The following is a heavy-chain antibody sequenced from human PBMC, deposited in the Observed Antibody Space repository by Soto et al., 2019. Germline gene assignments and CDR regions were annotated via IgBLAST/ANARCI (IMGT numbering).Heavy chain of an antibody. V-gene: IGHV4-59*01. CDR1: GGSISSYY. D-gene: IGHD2-15*01. J-gene: IGHJ3*02. CDR2: IYYSGST. Sequence: SETLSLTCTVSGGSISSYYWSWIRQPPGKGLEWIGYIYYSGSTNYNPSLKSRVTISVDTSKNQFSLKLSSVTAADTAVYYCARHGGGSFHWDDAFDIWGQGTMVTVSS. CDR3: ARHGGGSFHWDDAFDI.